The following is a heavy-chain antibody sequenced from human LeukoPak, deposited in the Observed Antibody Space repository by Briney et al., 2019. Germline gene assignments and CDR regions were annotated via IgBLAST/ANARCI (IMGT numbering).Heavy chain of an antibody. CDR3: ARFLRAVTGFDY. D-gene: IGHD6-19*01. Sequence: TGGSLRLSCAASGFSFSSYWMTWVRQAPGKGLEWVANIKQDGSEKYYVDSVKGRFTISRDNAKNSLFLQMSSLRVEDTAVYYCARFLRAVTGFDYWGQGTLVTVSS. V-gene: IGHV3-7*01. CDR2: IKQDGSEK. J-gene: IGHJ4*02. CDR1: GFSFSSYW.